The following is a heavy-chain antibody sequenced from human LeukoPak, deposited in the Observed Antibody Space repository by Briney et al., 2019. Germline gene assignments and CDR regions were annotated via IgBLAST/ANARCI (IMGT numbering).Heavy chain of an antibody. CDR1: GFTFSSYS. CDR3: ARDLRYCTNGVCHRGYYYYMDV. J-gene: IGHJ6*03. CDR2: ISSSSSYI. V-gene: IGHV3-21*01. D-gene: IGHD2-8*01. Sequence: GGSLRLSCAASGFTFSSYSMNWARQAPGKGLEWVSSISSSSSYIYYADSVKGRFTISRDNAKNSLYLQMNSLRAEDTAVYYCARDLRYCTNGVCHRGYYYYMDVWGKGTTVTVSS.